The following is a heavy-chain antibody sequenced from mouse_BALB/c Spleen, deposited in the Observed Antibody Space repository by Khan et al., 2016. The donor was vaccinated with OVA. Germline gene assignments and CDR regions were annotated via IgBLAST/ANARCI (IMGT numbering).Heavy chain of an antibody. CDR2: INTYTGEP. Sequence: QIQLVQSGPELKKPGETVKISCKASGYTFTNYGMNWVKQPPGKGLKWMGWINTYTGEPTYVDDFKGRFAFSLETSASTAYLQINNLKNEDTATXFCARGYWYFDVWGAGTTVTVSS. V-gene: IGHV9-3-1*01. CDR3: ARGYWYFDV. CDR1: GYTFTNYG. J-gene: IGHJ1*01. D-gene: IGHD2-2*01.